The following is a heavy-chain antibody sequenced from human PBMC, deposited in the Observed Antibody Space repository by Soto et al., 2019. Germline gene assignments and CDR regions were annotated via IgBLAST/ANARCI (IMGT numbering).Heavy chain of an antibody. CDR2: ISYDGSNK. CDR1: GFTFSSYA. J-gene: IGHJ6*02. D-gene: IGHD6-13*01. Sequence: GGSLRLSCAASGFTFSSYAMHWVRQAPGKGLEWVAVISYDGSNKYYADSVKGRFTISRDNSKNTLYLQMNSLRAEDTAVYYCARDFFDSSSWYYYYYYGMDVWGQGTTVTVSS. V-gene: IGHV3-30-3*01. CDR3: ARDFFDSSSWYYYYYYGMDV.